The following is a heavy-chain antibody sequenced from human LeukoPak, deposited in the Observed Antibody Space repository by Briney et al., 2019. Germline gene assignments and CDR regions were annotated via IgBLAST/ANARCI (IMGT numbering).Heavy chain of an antibody. J-gene: IGHJ4*02. CDR1: GFTFSSYS. V-gene: IGHV3-48*04. Sequence: PGGSLRLSCAASGFTFSSYSMNWVRQAPGKGLEWVSYISSSRSTIYYADSVKGRFTISRDNAKNSLYLQMNSLRAEDTAVYYCARDMSLGGQGTLVTVSS. CDR3: ARDMSL. D-gene: IGHD3-10*02. CDR2: ISSSRSTI.